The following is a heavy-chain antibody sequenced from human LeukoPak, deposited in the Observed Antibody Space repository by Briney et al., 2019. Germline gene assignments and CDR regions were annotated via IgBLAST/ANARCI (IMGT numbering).Heavy chain of an antibody. Sequence: ASVKVSCKASGYTFTGYYLHWVRQAPGQGLEWMGWINLNSGGTNYAQKFQGRVTMTRDTSISTAYMELSRLRSDDTAVYYCARPYSSSWYDFDYWGQGTLVTVSS. D-gene: IGHD6-13*01. CDR1: GYTFTGYY. J-gene: IGHJ4*02. CDR2: INLNSGGT. V-gene: IGHV1-2*02. CDR3: ARPYSSSWYDFDY.